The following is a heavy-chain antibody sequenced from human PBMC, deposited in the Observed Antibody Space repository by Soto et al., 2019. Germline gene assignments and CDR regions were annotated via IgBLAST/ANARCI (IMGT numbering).Heavy chain of an antibody. D-gene: IGHD4-4*01. V-gene: IGHV1-18*01. J-gene: IGHJ5*02. CDR3: ARTSVSNYNWFDP. Sequence: HGQLVQSGAEVKKPGASVKVSCKASGYTFTDYDISWVRQAPGQGLEWMGWISVDNGNTKYVESLQGRVTMTTDTSSSTTYVEVRSLRSDDTAVYYCARTSVSNYNWFDPWGQGTLVAVSS. CDR1: GYTFTDYD. CDR2: ISVDNGNT.